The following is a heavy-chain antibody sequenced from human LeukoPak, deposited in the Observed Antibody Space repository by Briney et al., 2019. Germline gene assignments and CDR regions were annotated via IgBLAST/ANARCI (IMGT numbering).Heavy chain of an antibody. CDR3: AELGITMIGGV. J-gene: IGHJ6*03. V-gene: IGHV3-21*01. Sequence: GGSLRLSCTASGFTFNTYTMNWVRQAPGKGLEWVSSISSSSSYIYYSDSVKGRFTISRHNAKNSLYLQMNSLRAEDTAVYYCAELGITMIGGVWGKGTTVTISS. D-gene: IGHD3-10*02. CDR2: ISSSSSYI. CDR1: GFTFNTYT.